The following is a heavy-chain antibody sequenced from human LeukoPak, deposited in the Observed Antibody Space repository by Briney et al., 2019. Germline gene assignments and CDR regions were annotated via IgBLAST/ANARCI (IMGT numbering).Heavy chain of an antibody. V-gene: IGHV1-8*01. J-gene: IGHJ4*02. CDR3: ARGRRIRDGYNLGY. CDR1: GYTFTSYD. Sequence: ASVKVSCKASGYTFTSYDINWVRQATGQGLEWMGWMNPNSGNTGYAQQFQGRVTMTRNTSISTAYMELSSLRSEDTAVYYCARGRRIRDGYNLGYWGQGTLVTVSS. D-gene: IGHD5-24*01. CDR2: MNPNSGNT.